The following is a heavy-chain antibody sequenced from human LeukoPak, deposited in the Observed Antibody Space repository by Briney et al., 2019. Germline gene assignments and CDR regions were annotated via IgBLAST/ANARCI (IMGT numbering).Heavy chain of an antibody. CDR1: GFTSRSYA. J-gene: IGHJ4*02. CDR3: AKWEFGSGWPN. Sequence: GGSLRLSSASSGFTSRSYAMHWVRQAPRKGLEWVSGISNSGVSRDYADSVKGRFTISRDSSKNTLYLQMNNLRAEDTAVYNCAKWEFGSGWPNWGQGTLVTVSS. CDR2: ISNSGVSR. D-gene: IGHD6-19*01. V-gene: IGHV3-23*01.